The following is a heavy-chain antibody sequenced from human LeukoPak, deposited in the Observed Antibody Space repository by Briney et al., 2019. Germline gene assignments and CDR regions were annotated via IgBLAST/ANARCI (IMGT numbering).Heavy chain of an antibody. Sequence: ASVKVSCKASGYTFTSYVISWVRQAPGQGLEWMGWISAYNGNTNYAQKLQGRVTMTTDTSTSTAYMELRSLRSDDTAVYYCARGSYYDSSGYWHYWGQGTLVTVSS. CDR3: ARGSYYDSSGYWHY. CDR2: ISAYNGNT. V-gene: IGHV1-18*01. CDR1: GYTFTSYV. J-gene: IGHJ4*02. D-gene: IGHD3-22*01.